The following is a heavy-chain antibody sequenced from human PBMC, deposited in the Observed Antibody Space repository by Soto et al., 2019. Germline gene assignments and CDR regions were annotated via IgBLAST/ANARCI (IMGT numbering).Heavy chain of an antibody. D-gene: IGHD3-10*01. J-gene: IGHJ4*02. CDR1: GFTFSSYG. CDR2: IWYDGSNK. Sequence: QVQLVESGGGVVQPGRSLRLSCAASGFTFSSYGMHWVRQAPGKGLEWVAVIWYDGSNKYYADSVKGRFTISRDNSKNPLYLQMNSLRAEDTAVYYCARDGRLLWSLDYWGQGTLVTVSS. CDR3: ARDGRLLWSLDY. V-gene: IGHV3-33*01.